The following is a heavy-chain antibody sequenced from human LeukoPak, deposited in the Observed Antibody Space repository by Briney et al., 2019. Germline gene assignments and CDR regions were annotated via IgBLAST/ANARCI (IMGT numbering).Heavy chain of an antibody. CDR2: INHSGST. CDR1: GGSFSGYY. Sequence: SETLSLTCAVYGGSFSGYYWSWIRQPPGKGLEWIGEINHSGSTNYNPSLKSRVTISVDTSKNQFSLRLSSVTAADTAVYYCARYEATVITPRGRGYYYYMDVWGKGTTVTVSS. CDR3: ARYEATVITPRGRGYYYYMDV. D-gene: IGHD4-23*01. V-gene: IGHV4-34*01. J-gene: IGHJ6*03.